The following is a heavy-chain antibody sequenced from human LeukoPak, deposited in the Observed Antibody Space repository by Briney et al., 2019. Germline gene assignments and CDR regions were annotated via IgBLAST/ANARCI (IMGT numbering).Heavy chain of an antibody. CDR2: ISSSSYI. Sequence: GGSLRLSCAASGFTFSSYSMNWVRQAPGKGLEWVSSISSSSYIYYADSVKGRFTISRDNAKNSLYLQMNSLRAEDTAVYYCARDSETYYYDSSGYLRRYYGMDVWGQGTTVTVSS. CDR3: ARDSETYYYDSSGYLRRYYGMDV. V-gene: IGHV3-21*01. J-gene: IGHJ6*02. D-gene: IGHD3-22*01. CDR1: GFTFSSYS.